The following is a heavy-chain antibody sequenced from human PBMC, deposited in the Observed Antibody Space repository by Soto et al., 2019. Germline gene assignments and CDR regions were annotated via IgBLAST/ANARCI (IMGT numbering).Heavy chain of an antibody. CDR2: ISSSSRYV. CDR3: ARDRHETTALAPYHWFES. D-gene: IGHD1-1*01. V-gene: IGHV3-21*01. CDR1: GFTFSSYS. Sequence: EVQLVESGGGLVKPGGSLRLSCAASGFTFSSYSMNWVRQAPGKGLEWVSSISSSSRYVYYADSVKGRFTISRDNAKNSLYLQMNSLTAEDTAVYYCARDRHETTALAPYHWFESWGQGTLVTVSS. J-gene: IGHJ5*01.